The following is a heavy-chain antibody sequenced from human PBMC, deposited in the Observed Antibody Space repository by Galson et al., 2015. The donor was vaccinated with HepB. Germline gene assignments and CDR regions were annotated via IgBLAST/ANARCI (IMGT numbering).Heavy chain of an antibody. D-gene: IGHD3-3*01. V-gene: IGHV1-18*01. CDR3: ARVGAVFWSGYLGY. CDR1: GYTFTSYG. J-gene: IGHJ4*02. Sequence: SVKVSCKASGYTFTSYGISWVRQAPGQGLEWMGWISAYNGNTNYAQKLQGRVTMTTDTSTSTAYMELRSLRSDDTAVYYCARVGAVFWSGYLGYWGQGTLVTVSS. CDR2: ISAYNGNT.